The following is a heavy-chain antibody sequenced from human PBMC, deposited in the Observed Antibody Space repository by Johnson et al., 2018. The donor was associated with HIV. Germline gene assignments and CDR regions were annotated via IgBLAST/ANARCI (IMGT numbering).Heavy chain of an antibody. D-gene: IGHD2/OR15-2a*01. V-gene: IGHV3-30-3*01. CDR1: GFTFSSYA. J-gene: IGHJ3*02. CDR3: AKAQAFRGAFDI. Sequence: QVQLVESGGGVVQPGRSLRLSCAASGFTFSSYAMHWVRQAPGKGLEWVAVISYDGSNKYYADSVKGRFTISRDNSKNSLYLQMNSLRAEDTAMYYCAKAQAFRGAFDIWGQGTMVTVSS. CDR2: ISYDGSNK.